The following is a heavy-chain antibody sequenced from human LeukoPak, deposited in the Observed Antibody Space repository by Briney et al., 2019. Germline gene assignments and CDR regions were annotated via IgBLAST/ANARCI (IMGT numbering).Heavy chain of an antibody. CDR2: INTTSTSI. J-gene: IGHJ5*01. V-gene: IGHV3-21*01. CDR3: VRLRRNSDRSYYYYYYDS. Sequence: GCLRHSCVTSLLTFSEYSINGVRRAPGKGLEWVSSINTTSTSIYYADAVRGRFTISRDNAKSSLYLQMDSLRAEDTAVYYCVRLRRNSDRSYYYYYYDSWGQGILVTVSS. CDR1: LLTFSEYS. D-gene: IGHD3-10*01.